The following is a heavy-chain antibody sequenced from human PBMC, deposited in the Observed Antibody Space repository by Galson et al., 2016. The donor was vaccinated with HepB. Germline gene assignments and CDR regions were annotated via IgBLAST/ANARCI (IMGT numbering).Heavy chain of an antibody. J-gene: IGHJ4*02. Sequence: SETLSLTCAVYGGSFSDYSWNWIRQSPGKGPEWIGEIYHGGNTKYNSSLKSRITISIDKSKNEFSLKVTSVTAADTGVYYCARGSRLSGHDFWGQGTLVTVSS. CDR3: ARGSRLSGHDF. D-gene: IGHD3-10*01. CDR1: GGSFSDYS. V-gene: IGHV4-34*01. CDR2: IYHGGNT.